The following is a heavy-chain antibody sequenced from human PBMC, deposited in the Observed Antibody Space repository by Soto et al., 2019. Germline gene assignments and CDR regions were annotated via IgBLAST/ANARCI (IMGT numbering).Heavy chain of an antibody. Sequence: QVQLQESGPGLVRTSETLSLTCSVSGGSISNYYWNWIRQPPGKGLEWIGYVYYSGSTHFHPSLKSRVTMSVDTSKNHFSLNLSSVTAADAAIYYCARAVNSGYPDTFDIWGQGTRVTVAS. CDR2: VYYSGST. D-gene: IGHD5-12*01. J-gene: IGHJ3*02. V-gene: IGHV4-59*01. CDR3: ARAVNSGYPDTFDI. CDR1: GGSISNYY.